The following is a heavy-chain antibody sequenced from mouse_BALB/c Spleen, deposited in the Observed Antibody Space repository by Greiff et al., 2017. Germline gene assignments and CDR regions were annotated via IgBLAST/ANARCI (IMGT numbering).Heavy chain of an antibody. D-gene: IGHD2-3*01. V-gene: IGHV14-3*02. CDR1: GFNIKDTY. Sequence: VQLQQSGAELVKPGASVKLSCTASGFNIKDTYMHWVKQRPEQGLEWIGRIDPANGNTKYDPKFQGKATITADTSSNTAYLQLSSLTSEDTAVYYCARGDGYYPLAMDYWGQGTSVTVSS. CDR3: ARGDGYYPLAMDY. J-gene: IGHJ4*01. CDR2: IDPANGNT.